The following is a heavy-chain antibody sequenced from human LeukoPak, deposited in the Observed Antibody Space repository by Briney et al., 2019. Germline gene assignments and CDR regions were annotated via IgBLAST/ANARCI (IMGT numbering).Heavy chain of an antibody. CDR1: GGSISSGGYY. V-gene: IGHV4-31*03. CDR2: IYYSGST. Sequence: PSQTLSLTRTVSGGSISSGGYYWSWIRQHPGKGLEWIGYIYYSGSTYYNPSLKSRVTISVDTSKNQFSLKLSSVTAADTAVYYCARGSVVVTATYAFDIWGQGTMVTVSS. J-gene: IGHJ3*02. CDR3: ARGSVVVTATYAFDI. D-gene: IGHD2-21*02.